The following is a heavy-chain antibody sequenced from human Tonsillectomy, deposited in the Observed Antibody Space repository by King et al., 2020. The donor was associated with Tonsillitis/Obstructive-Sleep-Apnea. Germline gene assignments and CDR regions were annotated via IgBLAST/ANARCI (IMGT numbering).Heavy chain of an antibody. Sequence: DVQLVESGGGLVQPGGSLRLSCAASGFTVSSNYMSWVRQAPGKGLEWVSVIYSGGSTYYADSVKGRFTISRDNSKNTLYLQMNSLRAEDTAVYYCARDFNYDYVWGSYRPGDYYYMDVWGKGTTVTVSS. D-gene: IGHD3-16*02. CDR2: IYSGGST. J-gene: IGHJ6*03. CDR1: GFTVSSNY. V-gene: IGHV3-66*01. CDR3: ARDFNYDYVWGSYRPGDYYYMDV.